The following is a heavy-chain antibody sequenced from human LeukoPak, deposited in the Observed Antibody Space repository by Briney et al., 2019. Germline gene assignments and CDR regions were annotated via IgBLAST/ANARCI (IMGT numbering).Heavy chain of an antibody. V-gene: IGHV3-7*01. D-gene: IGHD3-3*01. CDR2: IKQDGSEK. CDR3: ARDRALDFWSGYGAIDY. J-gene: IGHJ4*02. CDR1: GFTVSSNY. Sequence: GGSLRLSCAASGFTVSSNYMSWVRQAPGKGLEWVANIKQDGSEKYYVDSVKGRFTISRDNAKNSLYLQMNSLRAEDTAVYYCARDRALDFWSGYGAIDYWGQGTLVTVSS.